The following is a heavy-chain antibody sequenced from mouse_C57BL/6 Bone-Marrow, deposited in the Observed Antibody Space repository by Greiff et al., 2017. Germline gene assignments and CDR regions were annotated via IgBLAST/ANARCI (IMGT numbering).Heavy chain of an antibody. CDR1: GFSLTSYG. CDR3: AKASFYYDYDGYAMDY. J-gene: IGHJ4*01. CDR2: IWRGGST. V-gene: IGHV2-5*01. Sequence: QVQLQQSGPGLVQPSQSLSITCTVSGFSLTSYGVHWVRQSPGKGLEWLGVIWRGGSTDYNAAFMSRLSITKDNSKSQVFFKMNSLQADDTAIYYCAKASFYYDYDGYAMDYWGQGTSVTGSS. D-gene: IGHD2-4*01.